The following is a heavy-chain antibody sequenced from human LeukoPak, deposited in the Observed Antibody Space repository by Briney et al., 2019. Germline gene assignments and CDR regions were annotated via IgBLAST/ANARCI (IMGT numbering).Heavy chain of an antibody. Sequence: PGGSLRLSCAASGFTVSSNYMSWVRQAPGKGLEWVSVIYSGGSTYYADSVKGRFTISRDNSKNTLYLQMNSLRAEDTAVYYCAKEGDILWFGEYLFDYWGQGTLVTVSS. V-gene: IGHV3-53*01. CDR1: GFTVSSNY. CDR3: AKEGDILWFGEYLFDY. CDR2: IYSGGST. J-gene: IGHJ4*02. D-gene: IGHD3-10*01.